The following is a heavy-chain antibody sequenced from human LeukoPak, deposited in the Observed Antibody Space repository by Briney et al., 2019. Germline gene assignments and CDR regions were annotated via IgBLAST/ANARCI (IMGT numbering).Heavy chain of an antibody. Sequence: GGSLRLSCAASGFTFTSYSMTWVRQAPGKGLEWVSAISASGGNTYSADSVEGRFTTSRDNSKNTVYLQMNSLTAEDTAVYYCAKDREVRGYYGLDVWGQGTTVTVSS. CDR3: AKDREVRGYYGLDV. CDR1: GFTFTSYS. V-gene: IGHV3-23*01. CDR2: ISASGGNT. D-gene: IGHD3-10*01. J-gene: IGHJ6*02.